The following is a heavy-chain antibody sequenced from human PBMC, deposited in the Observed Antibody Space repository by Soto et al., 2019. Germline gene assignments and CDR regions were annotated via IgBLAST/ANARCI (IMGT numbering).Heavy chain of an antibody. V-gene: IGHV1-69*12. CDR2: IIPIFGTA. J-gene: IGHJ2*01. D-gene: IGHD3-10*01. CDR1: GGTFSSYA. Sequence: QVQLVQSGAEVKKPGSSVKVSCKASGGTFSSYAISWVRQAPGHGLEWMGGIIPIFGTANYAQKFQGRVTITADESTSTAYMELSSLRSEDTAVYYCARDDGPFGPQDRYFDLWGRGTLVTVSS. CDR3: ARDDGPFGPQDRYFDL.